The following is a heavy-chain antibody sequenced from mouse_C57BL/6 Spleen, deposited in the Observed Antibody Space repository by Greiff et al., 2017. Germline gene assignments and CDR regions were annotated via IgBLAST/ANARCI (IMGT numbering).Heavy chain of an antibody. J-gene: IGHJ1*03. CDR1: GFTFSDYG. Sequence: EVQVVESGGGLVKPGGSLKLSCAASGFTFSDYGMHWVRQAPEKGLEWVAYISSGSSTIYYADTVKGRFTLSRDNAKNTLFLQMDSLRSEDTAMYDLESDGAAISPGRYFDVWGTGTTVTVSS. V-gene: IGHV5-17*01. CDR3: ESDGAAISPGRYFDV. CDR2: ISSGSSTI. D-gene: IGHD1-1*01.